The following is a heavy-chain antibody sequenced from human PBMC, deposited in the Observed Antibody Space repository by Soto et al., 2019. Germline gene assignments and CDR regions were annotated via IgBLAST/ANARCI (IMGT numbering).Heavy chain of an antibody. V-gene: IGHV4-34*01. CDR3: ARARSYDRSGYYYNGFDY. Sequence: SETLSLTCAVYGGTFSGYYWSWIRQTPEKGLGKIREINQSGSTNYIPSLKSRLTISLDTSKILFSLQLTFVTAADTVVYYCARARSYDRSGYYYNGFDYWGQGTLVTVSS. D-gene: IGHD3-22*01. CDR2: INQSGST. J-gene: IGHJ4*02. CDR1: GGTFSGYY.